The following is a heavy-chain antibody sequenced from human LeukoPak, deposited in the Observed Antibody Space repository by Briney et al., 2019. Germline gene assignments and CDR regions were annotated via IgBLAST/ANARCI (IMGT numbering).Heavy chain of an antibody. CDR2: ISTSGSTI. Sequence: GGSLRLSCTSSGFTFSDYYMSWIRQAPGKGLEWVSYISTSGSTIYYTDSVKGRFTISRDNAKNSLYLQMNSLRAEDTAVYYCARDPITYYDSSGGPYFDNWGQGTLVTVSS. J-gene: IGHJ4*02. D-gene: IGHD3-22*01. CDR3: ARDPITYYDSSGGPYFDN. V-gene: IGHV3-11*04. CDR1: GFTFSDYY.